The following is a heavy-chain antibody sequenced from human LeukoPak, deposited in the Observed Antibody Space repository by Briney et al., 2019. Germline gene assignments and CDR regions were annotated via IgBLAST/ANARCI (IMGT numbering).Heavy chain of an antibody. Sequence: GGSLRLSCVGSGFTFRSHAMSWVRQAPEKGLEFVSGIYENGGTAYYADSVKGRISTSRDNSKNTLYLQMDSLRGEDTAVYYCAKDFRIGYSAHFDYWGQGALVTVSS. CDR1: GFTFRSHA. CDR3: AKDFRIGYSAHFDY. D-gene: IGHD2-21*01. V-gene: IGHV3-23*01. J-gene: IGHJ4*02. CDR2: IYENGGTA.